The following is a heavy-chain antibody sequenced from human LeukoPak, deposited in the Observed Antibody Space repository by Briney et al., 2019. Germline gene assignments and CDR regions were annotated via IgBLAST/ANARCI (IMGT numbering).Heavy chain of an antibody. D-gene: IGHD6-19*01. CDR3: AKVIAVASGYFQH. Sequence: GGSLRLSCAASGFTFSSYGMSWVRQAPGKGLEWVSAISGSGDSTFYADSVKGRFTISRDNSKNTLYLQMDSLRAEDTAVYYCAKVIAVASGYFQHWGQGTLVTVSS. CDR1: GFTFSSYG. V-gene: IGHV3-23*01. CDR2: ISGSGDST. J-gene: IGHJ1*01.